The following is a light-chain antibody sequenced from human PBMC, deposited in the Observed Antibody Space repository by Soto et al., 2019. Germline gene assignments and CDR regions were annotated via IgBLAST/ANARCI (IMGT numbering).Light chain of an antibody. V-gene: IGKV1-9*01. CDR2: DAS. J-gene: IGKJ4*01. CDR3: QHLHNYPPT. Sequence: DIQGTQSPSFMSASVGDRVTITCRASQGISRDLAWYQQKPGKAPNLLIYDASTLQSGVPSRFSASGSGTEFTLTISSLQAEDFATYYCQHLHNYPPTFGGGTKVEIK. CDR1: QGISRD.